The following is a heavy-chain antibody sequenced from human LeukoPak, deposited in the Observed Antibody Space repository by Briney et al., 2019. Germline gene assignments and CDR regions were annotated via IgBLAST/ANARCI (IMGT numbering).Heavy chain of an antibody. V-gene: IGHV4-59*08. CDR1: GGSISSYY. Sequence: KASETLSLTCTVSGGSISSYYWSWIRQPPGKGLEWIGYIYYSGSTNYNPSLKSRVTISVDTSKNQFSLKLSSVTAADTAVYYCATLTGGDDAFDIWGQGTMVTVSS. J-gene: IGHJ3*02. D-gene: IGHD4-23*01. CDR3: ATLTGGDDAFDI. CDR2: IYYSGST.